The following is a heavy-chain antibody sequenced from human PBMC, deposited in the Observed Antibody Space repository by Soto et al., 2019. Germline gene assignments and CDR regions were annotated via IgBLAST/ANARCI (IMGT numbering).Heavy chain of an antibody. Sequence: SETLSLTCAVSGGSVSSGVFSWNWIWQPPGQGLEWIGYISHGGSPHYTPSLRSRVSISVDRSTNVISLNLTSMTPADTAVYFCARGHYYYAMDVWGQGTTVTVSS. V-gene: IGHV4-30-2*01. CDR1: GGSVSSGVFS. CDR3: ARGHYYYAMDV. CDR2: ISHGGSP. J-gene: IGHJ6*02.